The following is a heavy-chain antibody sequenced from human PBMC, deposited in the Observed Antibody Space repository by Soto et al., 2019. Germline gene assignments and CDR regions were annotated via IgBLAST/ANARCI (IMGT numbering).Heavy chain of an antibody. J-gene: IGHJ6*02. CDR1: GGSFSGYY. V-gene: IGHV4-34*01. Sequence: SETLSLTCAVYGGSFSGYYWSWIRQPPGKGLEWIGEINHSGSTNYNPSHKSRVTISVDTSKNQFSMKMSSVTAADTAVYYCASGAGHGIAARPGYYYYGMDVWGQGTTVTVS. D-gene: IGHD6-6*01. CDR2: INHSGST. CDR3: ASGAGHGIAARPGYYYYGMDV.